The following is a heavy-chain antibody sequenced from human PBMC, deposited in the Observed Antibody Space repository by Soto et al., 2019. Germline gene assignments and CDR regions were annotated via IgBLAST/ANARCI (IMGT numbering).Heavy chain of an antibody. CDR3: TTWSVEGI. Sequence: EVQLVESAGGLVKPGGSLRLSCVASGFSFNEAWMNWVRQAPGEGLEWVGRIKTSAGGGATDYAAPVQGRFTISRDDSKNALYLHMNSLRAEYTAIYYCTTWSVEGIWGQGTTVTVSS. CDR2: IKTSAGGGAT. CDR1: GFSFNEAW. J-gene: IGHJ6*02. V-gene: IGHV3-15*07. D-gene: IGHD2-15*01.